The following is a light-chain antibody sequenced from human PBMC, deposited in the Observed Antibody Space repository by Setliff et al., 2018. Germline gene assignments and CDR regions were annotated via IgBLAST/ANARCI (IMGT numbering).Light chain of an antibody. CDR2: GNS. CDR3: QSYDSSLSALYV. Sequence: QSALTQPPSVSGAPGQRVTISCTGSSSNIGAGYDVHWYQQLPGTAPKLLIYGNSNRPSGVPDRFSGFKSGTSASLAITGLQAEDEADYYCQSYDSSLSALYVFGTGTKGTVL. V-gene: IGLV1-40*01. CDR1: SSNIGAGYD. J-gene: IGLJ1*01.